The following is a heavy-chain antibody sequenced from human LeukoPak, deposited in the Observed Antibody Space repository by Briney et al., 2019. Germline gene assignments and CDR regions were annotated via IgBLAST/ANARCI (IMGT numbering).Heavy chain of an antibody. V-gene: IGHV1-8*03. D-gene: IGHD4-17*01. CDR1: GYTFTSYG. CDR2: MNPNSGNT. Sequence: ASVKVSCKASGYTFTSYGINWVRQATGQGLEWMGWMNPNSGNTGYAQKFQGRVTITRNTSISTAYMELSSLRPEDTAVYYCARDFVDHDYADYEPGDYQYYGMDVWGQGTTVTVSS. CDR3: ARDFVDHDYADYEPGDYQYYGMDV. J-gene: IGHJ6*02.